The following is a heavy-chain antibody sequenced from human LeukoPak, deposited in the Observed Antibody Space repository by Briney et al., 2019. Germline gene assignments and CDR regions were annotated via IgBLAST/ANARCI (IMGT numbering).Heavy chain of an antibody. CDR3: ARERPEWCSSTSCYGIFDY. CDR2: IYYSGST. V-gene: IGHV4-59*01. D-gene: IGHD2-2*01. CDR1: GGSISSYY. Sequence: PSETLSLTCTVSGGSISSYYWSWIRQPPGKGLEWIGYIYYSGSTNYNPSLKSRVTISVDTSKNQFSLKLSSVTAADTAVYYCARERPEWCSSTSCYGIFDYWGQGTLVTVSS. J-gene: IGHJ4*02.